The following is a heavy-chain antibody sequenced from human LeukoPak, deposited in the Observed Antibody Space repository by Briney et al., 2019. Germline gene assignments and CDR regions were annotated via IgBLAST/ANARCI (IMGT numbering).Heavy chain of an antibody. V-gene: IGHV3-49*04. D-gene: IGHD1-26*01. Sequence: GGSLRLSCTTSGFTFGDHAMTWVRQAPGKGLEWVGFIRSKAYSGTAEYAASVRGRFTISRDDSKSIAYLQMNSLKTEDTAVYYCTRLTKGKVGPTKAPWYYFDFWGQGTPVTVSS. CDR2: IRSKAYSGTA. J-gene: IGHJ4*02. CDR1: GFTFGDHA. CDR3: TRLTKGKVGPTKAPWYYFDF.